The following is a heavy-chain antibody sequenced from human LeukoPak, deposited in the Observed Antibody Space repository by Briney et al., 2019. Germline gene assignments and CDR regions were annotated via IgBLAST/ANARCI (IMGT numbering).Heavy chain of an antibody. CDR1: GFTFSSYG. CDR3: AKDRDAFYDILTGSASNRLDY. J-gene: IGHJ4*02. V-gene: IGHV3-30*18. Sequence: PGRSLRLSCAASGFTFSSYGMHWVRQAPGKGLEWVAVISYDGSNKYYADSVKGRFTISRDSSKNTLYLQMNSLRAEDTAVYYCAKDRDAFYDILTGSASNRLDYWGQGTLVTVSS. CDR2: ISYDGSNK. D-gene: IGHD3-9*01.